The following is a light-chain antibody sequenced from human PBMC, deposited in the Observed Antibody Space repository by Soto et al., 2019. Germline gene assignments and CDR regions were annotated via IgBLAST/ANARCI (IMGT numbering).Light chain of an antibody. J-gene: IGLJ1*01. Sequence: QSVLTQPASVSGSPGQSIPISCTGTSSDVGAYNFVSWYQQYPGKAPKAMIYEVNNRPSGVSNRFSGSKSGNTASLTISGLQAEVEADYYCSSFTRCTTYVVGSGTKFTV. CDR1: SSDVGAYNF. CDR3: SSFTRCTTYV. CDR2: EVN. V-gene: IGLV2-14*01.